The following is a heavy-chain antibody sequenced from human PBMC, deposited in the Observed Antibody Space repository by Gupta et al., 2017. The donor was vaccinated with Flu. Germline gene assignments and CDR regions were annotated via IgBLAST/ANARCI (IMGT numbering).Heavy chain of an antibody. J-gene: IGHJ3*02. Sequence: SWVRQAPGKGLEWVGRIKSKTDGGTTDYAAPVKGRFTISRDDSKNTLYLQMNSLKTEDTAVYYCTTVGYYDSSESGAFDIWGQGTMVTVSS. V-gene: IGHV3-15*01. CDR2: IKSKTDGGTT. D-gene: IGHD3-22*01. CDR3: TTVGYYDSSESGAFDI.